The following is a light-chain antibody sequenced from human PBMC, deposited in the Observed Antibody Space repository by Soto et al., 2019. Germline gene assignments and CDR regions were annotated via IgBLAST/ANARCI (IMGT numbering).Light chain of an antibody. V-gene: IGLV2-14*01. Sequence: QSALTQPASVSGSPGQSITISCTGTSSDVGGYNYVSWYQQHPGKPPKLIIYEVNKRPSGVSNRFSGTKSGNTASLTISGPPAEEEDYYYCSSNTSKSTWVFGRGTKLTVL. CDR2: EVN. CDR1: SSDVGGYNY. CDR3: SSNTSKSTWV. J-gene: IGLJ3*02.